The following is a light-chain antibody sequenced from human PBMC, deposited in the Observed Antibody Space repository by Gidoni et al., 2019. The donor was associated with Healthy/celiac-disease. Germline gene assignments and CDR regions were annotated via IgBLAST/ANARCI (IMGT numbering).Light chain of an antibody. Sequence: DIVMTQSPLSLPVTPGEPSSISCRSSQSLLHSNGYNYLDWYLQKPGQSPQLLIYLGSNRASGVPDRLSGSGSGTDFKLKISRVEAEDVGVYYCMQALQTPPTFGQGTKVEIK. CDR1: QSLLHSNGYNY. V-gene: IGKV2-28*01. J-gene: IGKJ1*01. CDR3: MQALQTPPT. CDR2: LGS.